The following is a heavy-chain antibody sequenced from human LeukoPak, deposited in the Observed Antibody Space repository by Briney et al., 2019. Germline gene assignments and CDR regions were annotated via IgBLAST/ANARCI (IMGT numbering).Heavy chain of an antibody. CDR2: ISYDGSNK. CDR1: GFTFSSYG. CDR3: ARVSSKTMVRGLLTKKNYNYHYMDV. V-gene: IGHV3-30*03. D-gene: IGHD3-10*01. Sequence: PGRSLRLSCAASGFTFSSYGMHWVRQAPGKGLEWVAVISYDGSNKYYADSVKGRFTISRDNSKNTLYLQMNSLRAEDTAVYYCARVSSKTMVRGLLTKKNYNYHYMDVWGKGTTVTISS. J-gene: IGHJ6*03.